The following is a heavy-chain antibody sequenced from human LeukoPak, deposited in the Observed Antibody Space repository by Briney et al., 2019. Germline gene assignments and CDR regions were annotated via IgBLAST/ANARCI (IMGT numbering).Heavy chain of an antibody. CDR3: ATTYYDSSGYYYLGY. D-gene: IGHD3-22*01. CDR2: INHSGIT. Sequence: SETLSLTCAAYGGSFSCYYWSWIRQPPGKGLEWIGEINHSGITNYNPSLKSRVTISVDTSKNQFSLKLSSVTAADTAVYYCATTYYDSSGYYYLGYWGQGTLVTVSS. CDR1: GGSFSCYY. J-gene: IGHJ4*02. V-gene: IGHV4-34*01.